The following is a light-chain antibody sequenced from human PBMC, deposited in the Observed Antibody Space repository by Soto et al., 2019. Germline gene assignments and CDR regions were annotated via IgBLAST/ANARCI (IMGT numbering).Light chain of an antibody. CDR2: SNN. J-gene: IGLJ2*01. CDR3: AAWDDSLEVV. Sequence: QPVLTQPPSASGTPGQGVRISCSGSSSNIGSNTVNWYQQLPGTAPKLLIYSNNQRPSGVPDRFSGSKSGTSASLAISGLQSEDEADYYCAAWDDSLEVVFGGGTKLTVL. V-gene: IGLV1-44*01. CDR1: SSNIGSNT.